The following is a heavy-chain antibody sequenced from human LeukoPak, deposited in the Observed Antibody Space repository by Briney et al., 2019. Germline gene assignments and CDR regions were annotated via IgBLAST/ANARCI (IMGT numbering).Heavy chain of an antibody. CDR2: ISYDGSNK. J-gene: IGHJ4*02. CDR3: ARDYSRIAVAGYFDY. V-gene: IGHV3-30-3*01. CDR1: GFTFSSYA. Sequence: PGGSLRLSCAASGFTFSSYAMHWVRQAPGKGLEWVAVISYDGSNKYYADSVKGRFTISRDNSKNTLYLQMNSLRAEDTAVYYCARDYSRIAVAGYFDYWGQGTLVTVSS. D-gene: IGHD6-19*01.